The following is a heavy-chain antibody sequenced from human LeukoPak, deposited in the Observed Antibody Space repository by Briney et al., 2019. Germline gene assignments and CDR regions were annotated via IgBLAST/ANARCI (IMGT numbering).Heavy chain of an antibody. J-gene: IGHJ4*02. V-gene: IGHV1-2*02. D-gene: IGHD3-10*01. Sequence: ASVKVSCKASGYTFTGYYMHWVRQAPGQGLEWMGWINPNSGGTNYAQKFQGRVTMTRDTSISTAYMELSRLRSDDTAVYYCARTDYGSGSNYDYWGQGTLVTVSS. CDR2: INPNSGGT. CDR3: ARTDYGSGSNYDY. CDR1: GYTFTGYY.